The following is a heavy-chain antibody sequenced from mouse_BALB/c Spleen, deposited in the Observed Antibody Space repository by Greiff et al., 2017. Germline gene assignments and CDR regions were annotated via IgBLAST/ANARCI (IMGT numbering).Heavy chain of an antibody. J-gene: IGHJ2*01. D-gene: IGHD2-4*01. CDR2: INSNGGST. Sequence: DVHLVESGGGLVQPGGSLKLSCAASGFTFSSYGMSWVRQTPDKRLELVATINSNGGSTYYPDSVKGRFTISRDNAKNTLYLQMSSLKSEDTAMYYCARDRYDYVFDYWGQGTTLTVSS. V-gene: IGHV5-6-3*01. CDR1: GFTFSSYG. CDR3: ARDRYDYVFDY.